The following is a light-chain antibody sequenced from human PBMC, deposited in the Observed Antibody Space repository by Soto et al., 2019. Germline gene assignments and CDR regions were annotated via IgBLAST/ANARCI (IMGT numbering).Light chain of an antibody. Sequence: EVVLTQSPDTLALSPGDRATLSCRASQSVSTYLSWYQQKPGQAPRLLSYDASNRATGITARFSGSGSGTDFTLTISGLESEDFAVYYCQQRSDWPPITFGQGTRLDI. J-gene: IGKJ5*01. CDR1: QSVSTY. CDR3: QQRSDWPPIT. V-gene: IGKV3-11*01. CDR2: DAS.